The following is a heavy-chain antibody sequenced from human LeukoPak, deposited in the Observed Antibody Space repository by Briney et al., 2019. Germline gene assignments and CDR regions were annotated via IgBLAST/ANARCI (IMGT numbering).Heavy chain of an antibody. Sequence: GGSLRLSCAASGFTFSTYNMNWVRQAPGKGLEWVSSITSSSSYTFYADSVKGRFTISRDNAKNSLYLQMNSLRAEDTAVYYCARDRNADFWSGYYTNYFDYWGQGTLVTVSS. D-gene: IGHD3-3*01. V-gene: IGHV3-21*01. CDR2: ITSSSSYT. CDR1: GFTFSTYN. J-gene: IGHJ4*02. CDR3: ARDRNADFWSGYYTNYFDY.